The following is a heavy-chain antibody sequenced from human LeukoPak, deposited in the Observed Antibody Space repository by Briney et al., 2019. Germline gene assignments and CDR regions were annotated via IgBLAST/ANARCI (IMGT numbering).Heavy chain of an antibody. V-gene: IGHV3-33*06. CDR1: GFTFSSYG. CDR2: IWYDGSNK. CDR3: AKDITMIVVVNAFDI. D-gene: IGHD3-22*01. J-gene: IGHJ3*02. Sequence: GGSLRLSCAASGFTFSSYGMHWVRQAPGKGLEWVAVIWYDGSNKYYADSVKGRFTISRDNSKNTLYLQMNSLRAEDTAVYYCAKDITMIVVVNAFDIWRQGTMVTVSS.